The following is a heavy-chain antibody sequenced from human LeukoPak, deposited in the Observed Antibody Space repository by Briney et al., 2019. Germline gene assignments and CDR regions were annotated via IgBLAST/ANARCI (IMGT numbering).Heavy chain of an antibody. D-gene: IGHD1-26*01. CDR3: ARDWETIVGATRFDP. V-gene: IGHV3-21*01. J-gene: IGHJ5*02. CDR2: ISSSSSYI. CDR1: GFTVSSKS. Sequence: PGGSLRLSCAASGFTVSSKSMSWVRQAPGKGLEWVSSISSSSSYIYYADSVKGRFTISRDNAKNSLYLQMNSLRAEDTAVYYCARDWETIVGATRFDPWGQGTLVTVSS.